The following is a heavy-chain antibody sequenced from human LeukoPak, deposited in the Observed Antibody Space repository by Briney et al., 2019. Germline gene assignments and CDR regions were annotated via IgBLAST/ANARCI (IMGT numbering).Heavy chain of an antibody. CDR3: ARLKVGIAAAGSIAY. CDR2: IYPGDSDT. Sequence: GESLKISCKGSGYSFTSYWIGWVRQMPGKGLEWMGIIYPGDSDTRYSPSFQGQVTISADKSISTAYLQWSSLKASDTAMYYCARLKVGIAAAGSIAYWGQGTLVTVSS. J-gene: IGHJ4*02. D-gene: IGHD6-13*01. V-gene: IGHV5-51*01. CDR1: GYSFTSYW.